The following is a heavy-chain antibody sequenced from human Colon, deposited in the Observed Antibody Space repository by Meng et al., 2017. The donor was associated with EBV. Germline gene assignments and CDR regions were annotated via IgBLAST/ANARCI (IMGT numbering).Heavy chain of an antibody. Sequence: VHRPGSGPGLVQPSQTLSLTCTVSGGSISSGDYYWSWIRQPPGKGLEWIGYIYYSGSTYSNASLKSRVTISIDRSKNQFSLKLSSVTAADTAVYYCARDRKHYGERGWFDPWGQGTLVTVSS. CDR3: ARDRKHYGERGWFDP. CDR2: IYYSGST. J-gene: IGHJ5*02. CDR1: GGSISSGDYY. D-gene: IGHD4-17*01. V-gene: IGHV4-30-4*01.